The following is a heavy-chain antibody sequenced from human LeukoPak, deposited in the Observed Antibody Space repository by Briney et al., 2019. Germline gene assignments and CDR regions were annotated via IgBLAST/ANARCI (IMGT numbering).Heavy chain of an antibody. CDR1: GFTFSSYS. D-gene: IGHD3-10*01. CDR3: AKDKVFGGELDY. CDR2: ISSSSSYI. V-gene: IGHV3-21*04. Sequence: GGSLRLSCAASGFTFSSYSMNWVCQAPGKGLEWVSSISSSSSYIYYADSVKGRFTISRDNAKNSLYLQMNSLGAEDTALYYCAKDKVFGGELDYWGQGTLVTVSS. J-gene: IGHJ4*02.